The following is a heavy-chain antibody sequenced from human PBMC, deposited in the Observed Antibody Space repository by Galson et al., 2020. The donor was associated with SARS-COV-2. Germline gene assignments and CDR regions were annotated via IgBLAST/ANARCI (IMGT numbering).Heavy chain of an antibody. J-gene: IGHJ4*02. V-gene: IGHV4-39*01. D-gene: IGHD3-9*01. CDR2: IYYSGST. CDR1: GGSISSSSYY. CDR3: ARHLDIWTGDYFYYLDY. Sequence: SETLSLTCTVSGGSISSSSYYWGWIRQPPGKGLEWIGSIYYSGSTYYNPSLKSRVTISVDTSKNQFSLKLSSVTAADTAVYCCARHLDIWTGDYFYYLDYWGQGTLGTVSS.